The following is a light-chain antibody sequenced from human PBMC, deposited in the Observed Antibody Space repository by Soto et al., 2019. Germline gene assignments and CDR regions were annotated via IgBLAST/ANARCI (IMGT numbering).Light chain of an antibody. CDR2: GAS. CDR3: QQYGSSPKT. CDR1: QSVSSSY. Sequence: EIVLTQSPGTLSLSPGERATLSCRASQSVSSSYLAWDKQKPGQAPRLLIYGASSRATGIPDRFSGSGSGTDFTLTISRLEPEDFAVYYCQQYGSSPKTFGQGTKVEI. J-gene: IGKJ1*01. V-gene: IGKV3-20*01.